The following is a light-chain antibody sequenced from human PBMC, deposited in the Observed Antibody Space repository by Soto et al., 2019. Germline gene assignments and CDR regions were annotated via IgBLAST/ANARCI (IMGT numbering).Light chain of an antibody. Sequence: DIQMTQSPSTLSASVGDRFTITCLASQSISSWLAWYQQKPGKAPKLLIYDASSLESGVPSRFRGSGSGTEFTLTISSLQPDDFATYSCQQSFSTPWTFGQGTKVDIK. CDR1: QSISSW. J-gene: IGKJ1*01. CDR2: DAS. V-gene: IGKV1-5*01. CDR3: QQSFSTPWT.